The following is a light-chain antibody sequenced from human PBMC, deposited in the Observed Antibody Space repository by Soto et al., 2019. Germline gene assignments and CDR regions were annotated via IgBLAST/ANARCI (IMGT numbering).Light chain of an antibody. CDR2: GAS. CDR3: QQYNDWPPMYT. Sequence: EIVMTQSPATLSVSPGERATLSCRASQSVGSNLAWYQQKPGQPPSLLIYGASTRATGIPVRFSGSGSGTEFTLTISGLKSEDLAVYFCQQYNDWPPMYTFGQGTKVDI. J-gene: IGKJ2*01. CDR1: QSVGSN. V-gene: IGKV3-15*01.